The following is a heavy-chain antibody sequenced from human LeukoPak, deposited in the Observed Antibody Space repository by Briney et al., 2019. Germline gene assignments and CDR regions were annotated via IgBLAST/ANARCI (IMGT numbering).Heavy chain of an antibody. CDR3: ARGFSSGRGAFDY. CDR1: GFTFRTYS. CDR2: ISSSPPTI. Sequence: GGSLRLSCAACGFTFRTYSINWVREAPGKGLEGVSYISSSPPTIYYANSLKGRLTISRHNARKSLFLQMNSLRDEDTAVYYCARGFSSGRGAFDYWGQGTLVTVSS. V-gene: IGHV3-48*02. J-gene: IGHJ4*02. D-gene: IGHD6-19*01.